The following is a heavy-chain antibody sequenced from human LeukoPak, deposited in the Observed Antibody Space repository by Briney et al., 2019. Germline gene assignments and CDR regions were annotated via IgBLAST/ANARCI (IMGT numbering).Heavy chain of an antibody. CDR1: GFTFSSYA. D-gene: IGHD6-13*01. V-gene: IGHV3-23*01. CDR2: ISGSGGST. J-gene: IGHJ4*02. Sequence: WGALRLSSAASGFTFSSYAMSWGRQARGPGGEWVSAISGSGGSTYYADPVKGRFTISRDNSKNTLYLQMNSLRAEDTAVYYCAKTDAGSSLPRTFDYWGQGTLVTVSS. CDR3: AKTDAGSSLPRTFDY.